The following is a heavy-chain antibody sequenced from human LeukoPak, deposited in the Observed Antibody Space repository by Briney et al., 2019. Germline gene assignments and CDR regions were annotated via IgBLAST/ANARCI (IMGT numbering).Heavy chain of an antibody. D-gene: IGHD6-13*01. CDR1: GGSISSYY. V-gene: IGHV4-59*01. Sequence: SETLSLTCTVSGGSISSYYWSWIRQPPGKGLEWIGYIYYSGSTNYNPSLKSRATISVDTSKNQFSLKLSSVTAADTAVYYCAREGIAAAGTPYYYYMDVWGKGTTVTVSS. CDR3: AREGIAAAGTPYYYYMDV. CDR2: IYYSGST. J-gene: IGHJ6*03.